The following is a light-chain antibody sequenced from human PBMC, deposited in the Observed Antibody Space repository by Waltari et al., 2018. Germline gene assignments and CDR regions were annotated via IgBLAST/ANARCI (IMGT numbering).Light chain of an antibody. CDR3: QHHVRLPAT. Sequence: IVLTKSPGTLSLSPGERATLSCRASQSVGKYLAWYQKKPGQAPRLLIYGASSRAAGIPDRFSGSGSGADFSLTISRLEPEDFAVYYCQHHVRLPATFGQGTKVE. CDR1: QSVGKY. J-gene: IGKJ1*01. V-gene: IGKV3-20*01. CDR2: GAS.